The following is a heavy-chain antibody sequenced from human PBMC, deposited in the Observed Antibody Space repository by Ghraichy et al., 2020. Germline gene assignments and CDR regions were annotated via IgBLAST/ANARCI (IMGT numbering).Heavy chain of an antibody. D-gene: IGHD6-13*01. CDR3: GRDLSGMADY. CDR2: IDNHGGFS. J-gene: IGHJ4*02. Sequence: GGSLRLSCAASDFTFSSYWMHWVRQVPGKGLVWVARIDNHGGFSDYADSVRGRFTITRDNAKNTLSLQMNSLTVEDTAVYYGGRDLSGMADYWGLGALVTVSS. V-gene: IGHV3-74*01. CDR1: DFTFSSYW.